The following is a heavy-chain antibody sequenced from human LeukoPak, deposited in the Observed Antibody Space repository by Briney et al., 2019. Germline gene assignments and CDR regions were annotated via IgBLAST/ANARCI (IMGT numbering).Heavy chain of an antibody. CDR3: ARRPQYSGYGPLDY. D-gene: IGHD5-12*01. CDR2: IHAIGST. CDR1: GGPMSDSY. V-gene: IGHV4-4*07. Sequence: SETLSLICTVSGGPMSDSYWYWIRHSAATGMEWIGRIHAIGSTNYNASLKSRVTISVDTSKNQFSLKLSSVTAADTAVYYCARRPQYSGYGPLDYWGQGTLVTVSS. J-gene: IGHJ4*02.